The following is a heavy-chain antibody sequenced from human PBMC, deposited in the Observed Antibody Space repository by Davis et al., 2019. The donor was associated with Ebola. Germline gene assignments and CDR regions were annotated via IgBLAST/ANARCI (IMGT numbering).Heavy chain of an antibody. J-gene: IGHJ4*02. D-gene: IGHD2-15*01. CDR1: GFISRNSV. CDR2: FGTGGDT. CDR3: ARDDDWGYCSGGSCSSGVDY. V-gene: IGHV3-69-1*01. Sequence: SLKISCATSGFISRNSVMSWVRQAPGKGLEWVSTFGTGGDTYYADSVKGRFTISRDNAKNSLYLQLNSLRAEDTAVYSCARDDDWGYCSGGSCSSGVDYWGQGTLVTVSS.